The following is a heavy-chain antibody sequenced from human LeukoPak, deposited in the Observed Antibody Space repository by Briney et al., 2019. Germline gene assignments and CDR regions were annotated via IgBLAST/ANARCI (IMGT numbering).Heavy chain of an antibody. CDR2: ISGSGGST. Sequence: PSGGSLRLSCAASGFTFSGYAMSWVRQAPGKGLEWVSAISGSGGSTYYADSVKGRFTISRDNSKNTLYLQMNSLRAEDTAVYYCAKLHGYSYGYVDYWGQGTLVTVSS. CDR3: AKLHGYSYGYVDY. V-gene: IGHV3-23*01. J-gene: IGHJ4*02. CDR1: GFTFSGYA. D-gene: IGHD5-18*01.